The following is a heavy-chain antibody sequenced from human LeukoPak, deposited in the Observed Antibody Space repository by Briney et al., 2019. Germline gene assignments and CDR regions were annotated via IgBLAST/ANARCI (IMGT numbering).Heavy chain of an antibody. J-gene: IGHJ4*02. CDR2: ISSSSSYI. Sequence: PGGSLKLSCAASGFTFSGSSMSWVRQAPGKGLEWVSSISSSSSYIYYADSVKGRFTVSRDKAKNTLYLLMNTLRAADKSCAYGSRTPVVTLIDHWGQGTLVTVSS. V-gene: IGHV3-21*01. CDR3: SRTPVVTLIDH. CDR1: GFTFSGSS. D-gene: IGHD4-23*01.